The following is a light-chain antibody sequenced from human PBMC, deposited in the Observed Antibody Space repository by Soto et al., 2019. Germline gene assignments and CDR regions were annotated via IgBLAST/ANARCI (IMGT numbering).Light chain of an antibody. CDR1: QSVLYSSNNKNY. J-gene: IGKJ5*01. Sequence: DIVMTQSPDSLAVSLGERATINCKSSQSVLYSSNNKNYLSWYQQKPGQPPKLLIYWASTRESGVPDRFSGSGSGTDFTLTISSLQAEDVAVYDCQQYDSTPITFGQGTRLEI. CDR3: QQYDSTPIT. V-gene: IGKV4-1*01. CDR2: WAS.